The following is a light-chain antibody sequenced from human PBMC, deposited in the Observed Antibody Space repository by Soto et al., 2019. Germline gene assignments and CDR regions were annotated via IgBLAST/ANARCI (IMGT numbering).Light chain of an antibody. CDR2: EVS. J-gene: IGLJ1*01. CDR3: SSYTSSSPYV. Sequence: QSALTQPASVSGSPGQSITFSCTGTSSVIGGYNYVSWYQQHPGKAPKLMIYEVSKRPSGVSNRFSGSKSGNTASLTISGLQADDEADYYCSSYTSSSPYVFGTGTKVTVL. CDR1: SSVIGGYNY. V-gene: IGLV2-14*01.